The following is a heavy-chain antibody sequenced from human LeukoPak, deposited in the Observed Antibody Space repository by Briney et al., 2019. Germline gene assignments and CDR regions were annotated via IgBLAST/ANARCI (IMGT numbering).Heavy chain of an antibody. J-gene: IGHJ4*02. Sequence: PGRSLRLSCAASGFTFSSYGMHWVRQAPGKGLEWVAVISYDGSNKYYADSVKGRFTISRDNSKNTLYLQMNSLRAEDTAVYYCAKSVSWSYGGPFDYWGQGTLVTVSS. CDR2: ISYDGSNK. D-gene: IGHD1-26*01. CDR3: AKSVSWSYGGPFDY. CDR1: GFTFSSYG. V-gene: IGHV3-30*18.